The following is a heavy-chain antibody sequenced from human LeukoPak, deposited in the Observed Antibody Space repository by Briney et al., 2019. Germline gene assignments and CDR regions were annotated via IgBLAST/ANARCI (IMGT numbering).Heavy chain of an antibody. V-gene: IGHV2-5*02. CDR1: GFSLSTSGVG. J-gene: IGHJ4*01. CDR2: IYWDDDK. D-gene: IGHD6-19*01. Sequence: QSGPTLVNPTQTLTLTCTFSGFSLSTSGVGVGWIRQPPGKALEWLALIYWDDDKRYSPSLKSRLTITKDTSKNQVVLTMTNMEPVDTATYYCAHRPRPIRGYSSGWYFDYWGQGTLVTVSS. CDR3: AHRPRPIRGYSSGWYFDY.